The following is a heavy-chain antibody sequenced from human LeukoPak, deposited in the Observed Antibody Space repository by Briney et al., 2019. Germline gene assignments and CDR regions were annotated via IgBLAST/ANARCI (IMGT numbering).Heavy chain of an antibody. CDR1: GYTFTSYY. D-gene: IGHD4-4*01. Sequence: GASVKVSCKASGYTFTSYYMHWVRRAPGQGLEWMGIINPSGGSTSYAQKFQGRVTMTRDTSTSTVYMELSSLRSEDTAVYYCARAGGRPTGVSAAFDYWGQGTLVTVSS. CDR3: ARAGGRPTGVSAAFDY. J-gene: IGHJ4*02. V-gene: IGHV1-46*01. CDR2: INPSGGST.